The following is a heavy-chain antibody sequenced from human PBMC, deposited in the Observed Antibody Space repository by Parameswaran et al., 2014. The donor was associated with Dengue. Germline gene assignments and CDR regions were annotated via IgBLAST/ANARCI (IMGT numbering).Heavy chain of an antibody. J-gene: IGHJ4*01. CDR2: ISSSSSTI. D-gene: IGHD3-22*01. Sequence: WIRQPPGKGLEWVSYISSSSSTIYYADSVKGRFTISRDNAKNSLYLQMNSLRAEDTAVYYCARDGPGDYDSSGYLFDYWARNLVTVSS. V-gene: IGHV3-48*01. CDR3: ARDGPGDYDSSGYLFDY.